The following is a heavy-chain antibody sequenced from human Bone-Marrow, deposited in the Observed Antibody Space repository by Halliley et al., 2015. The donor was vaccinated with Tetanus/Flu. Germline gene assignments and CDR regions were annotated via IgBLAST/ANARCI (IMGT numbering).Heavy chain of an antibody. Sequence: SLRLSCAASGFNFSTYWMRWVRQAPGKGLVWVSRIKSDGSSGTYADSVKGRFTISRDNAKNTLYLHMNNLRAEDTALYYCARSKWAPHDSWGQGTLVTVSS. V-gene: IGHV3-74*01. CDR1: GFNFSTYW. CDR2: IKSDGSSG. D-gene: IGHD1-26*01. CDR3: ARSKWAPHDS. J-gene: IGHJ4*02.